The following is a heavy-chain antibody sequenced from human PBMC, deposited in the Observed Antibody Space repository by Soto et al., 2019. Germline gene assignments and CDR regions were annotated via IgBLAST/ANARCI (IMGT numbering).Heavy chain of an antibody. CDR2: IYHSGST. CDR1: GGSISSSNW. D-gene: IGHD5-18*01. V-gene: IGHV4-4*02. J-gene: IGHJ4*02. CDR3: ARAGGGYSYGLFDY. Sequence: PSETLSLTCAVSGGSISSSNWWSWVRQPPGKGLEWIGEIYHSGSTNYNPSLKSRVTISVDKSKNQFSLKLSSVTAADTAVYYCARAGGGYSYGLFDYWGQGXLVTVPS.